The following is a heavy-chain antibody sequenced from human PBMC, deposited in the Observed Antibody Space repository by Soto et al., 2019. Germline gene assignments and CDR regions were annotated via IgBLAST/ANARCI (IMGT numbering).Heavy chain of an antibody. CDR2: IWYDGSNK. CDR1: GFTFSSYG. J-gene: IGHJ4*02. CDR3: ARERDYYFVGGFDY. Sequence: GGSLRLSCAVSGFTFSSYGMHWVRQAPGKGLEWVAVIWYDGSNKYYADSVKGRFTISRDNSKNTLYLQMNSLRAEDTAVYYCARERDYYFVGGFDYWGQGTLVTVSS. V-gene: IGHV3-33*01. D-gene: IGHD2-21*02.